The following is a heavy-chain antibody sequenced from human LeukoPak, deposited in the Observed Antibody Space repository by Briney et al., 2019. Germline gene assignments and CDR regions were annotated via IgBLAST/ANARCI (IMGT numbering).Heavy chain of an antibody. Sequence: SETLSLTCAVYGESFGDYYWTWIRQPPGKGLEWVGEINYSGSTNYNPSLKSRVTISLDTSKKQFSLKLNSVTAADTAIYYCARQRGFLSAYIDFWGRGTPVTVSP. CDR2: INYSGST. V-gene: IGHV4-34*01. CDR3: ARQRGFLSAYIDF. CDR1: GESFGDYY. J-gene: IGHJ4*02. D-gene: IGHD3-3*01.